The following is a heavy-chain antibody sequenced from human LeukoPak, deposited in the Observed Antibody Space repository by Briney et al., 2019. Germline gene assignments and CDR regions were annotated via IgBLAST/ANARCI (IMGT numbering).Heavy chain of an antibody. CDR3: ARGSLWFGELLNWSDP. CDR2: MNPNSGNT. D-gene: IGHD3-10*01. Sequence: GASVKVSCKASGYTFTSYDINWVRQATGQGLEWMGWMNPNSGNTGYAQKFQGRVTMTRNTSISTAYMELSSLRSEDTAVYYCARGSLWFGELLNWSDPWGQGTLVTVSS. V-gene: IGHV1-8*01. CDR1: GYTFTSYD. J-gene: IGHJ5*02.